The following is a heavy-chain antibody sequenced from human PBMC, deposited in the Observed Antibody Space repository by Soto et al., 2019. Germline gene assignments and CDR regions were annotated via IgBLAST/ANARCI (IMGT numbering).Heavy chain of an antibody. D-gene: IGHD6-19*01. CDR3: ASETLGSGWFSTADY. V-gene: IGHV3-30-3*01. Sequence: GGSLSLACTSSGFTFSSYAMHFFRHAPGKGLEWVAVISYDGSNKYYADSVKGRFTISRDNSKNTLYLQMNSLRAEDTAVYYCASETLGSGWFSTADYWGQGTLVTVSS. J-gene: IGHJ4*02. CDR1: GFTFSSYA. CDR2: ISYDGSNK.